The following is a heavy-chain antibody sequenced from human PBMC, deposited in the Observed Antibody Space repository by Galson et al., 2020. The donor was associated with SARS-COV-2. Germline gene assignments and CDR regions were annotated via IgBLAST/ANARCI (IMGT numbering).Heavy chain of an antibody. Sequence: SETLSLTCAVSDYFISSGYFWGWIRQPPGKGLQWIGSIYHSGNTYYNPSLQSRVTISVDTSKNQFSLKLNSVTAADMAVYYCARDGTYYDFWSDTNFDYWGQGTLVTVSS. J-gene: IGHJ4*02. V-gene: IGHV4-38-2*02. CDR2: IYHSGNT. D-gene: IGHD3-3*01. CDR1: DYFISSGYF. CDR3: ARDGTYYDFWSDTNFDY.